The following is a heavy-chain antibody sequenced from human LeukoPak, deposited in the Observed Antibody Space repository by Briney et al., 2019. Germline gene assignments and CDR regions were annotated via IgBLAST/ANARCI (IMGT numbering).Heavy chain of an antibody. J-gene: IGHJ4*02. CDR1: GFTFSNYN. Sequence: GGSLRLSCAASGFTFSNYNMSWVRQAPGKGLEWVANIKQDGSEKYYVDSVKGRFTISRDNAKNSLYLQMNSLRAEDTAVYYCQLLDYWGQGTLVTVSS. CDR2: IKQDGSEK. D-gene: IGHD2-21*01. CDR3: QLLDY. V-gene: IGHV3-7*01.